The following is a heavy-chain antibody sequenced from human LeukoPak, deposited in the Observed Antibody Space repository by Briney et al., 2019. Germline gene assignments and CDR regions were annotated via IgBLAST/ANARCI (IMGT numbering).Heavy chain of an antibody. CDR2: IKADGSEK. CDR1: GFAFTSYW. CDR3: ARDRNNWNPGWASCYYMDV. V-gene: IGHV3-7*01. Sequence: GGSLRLSCAASGFAFTSYWMTWVRQAPGKGLECVATIKADGSEKYYVDSVKGRFAVSRDNAKNSLYLQMNSLRAEDTAVYYCARDRNNWNPGWASCYYMDVWGKGTTVTVSS. D-gene: IGHD1-20*01. J-gene: IGHJ6*03.